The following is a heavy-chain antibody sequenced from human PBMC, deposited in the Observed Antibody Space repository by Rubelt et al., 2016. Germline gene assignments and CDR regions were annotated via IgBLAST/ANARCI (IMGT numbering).Heavy chain of an antibody. CDR1: GYSFTSYW. J-gene: IGHJ5*02. CDR2: IYPGDSDT. D-gene: IGHD4-23*01. Sequence: EVQLVQSGTEVKKPGESLKISCKGSGYSFTSYWIGWVRQMPGKGLEWMGIIYPGDSDTRDSPAFQGQVTISADKSISTAYLQWSSLKASDTAMYYCARHAGDGGNSEDWFDPWGQGTLVTVSS. V-gene: IGHV5-51*01. CDR3: ARHAGDGGNSEDWFDP.